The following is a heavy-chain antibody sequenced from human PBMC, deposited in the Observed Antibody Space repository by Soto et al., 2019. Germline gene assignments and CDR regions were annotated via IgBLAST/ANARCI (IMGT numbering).Heavy chain of an antibody. CDR1: GYTFINYG. Sequence: ASVKVSCKTSGYTFINYGISWVRQAPGQGPEWMGWISPYNDDTKYAQKFQGRVTMTRDTSTSTVYMGLSSLRSEDTAVYYCARDGGLYCSGGSCYSYSWFDPWGQGTLVTVSS. CDR2: ISPYNDDT. J-gene: IGHJ5*02. V-gene: IGHV1-18*01. D-gene: IGHD2-15*01. CDR3: ARDGGLYCSGGSCYSYSWFDP.